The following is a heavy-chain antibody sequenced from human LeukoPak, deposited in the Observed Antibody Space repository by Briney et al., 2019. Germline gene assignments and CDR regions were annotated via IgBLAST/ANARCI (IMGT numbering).Heavy chain of an antibody. CDR2: IYHSGTT. V-gene: IGHV4-31*03. D-gene: IGHD4-11*01. CDR1: GDSMTRGGYY. CDR3: ARAVDYRNYFDY. J-gene: IGHJ4*02. Sequence: SETLSLTCTVSGDSMTRGGYYWSWVRQHPGKCLEWVGFIYHSGTTFYNPSLERRATISVDTSQNQFSLKLTSVTAADTAVYYCARAVDYRNYFDYWGQGTLVTVSS.